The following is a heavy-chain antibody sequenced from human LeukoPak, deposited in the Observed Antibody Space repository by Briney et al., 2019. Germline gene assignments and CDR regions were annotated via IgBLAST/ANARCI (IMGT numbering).Heavy chain of an antibody. J-gene: IGHJ5*02. D-gene: IGHD5-18*01. Sequence: SETLSRNCAVYGGSFSGYYWSWIRQPPGKGLEWIGEINHSGSTNYNPSLKSRVTISVDTSKNQFSLKLSSVTAADTAVYYCARFRYSYGFGWYNWFDPWGQGTLVTVSS. V-gene: IGHV4-34*01. CDR2: INHSGST. CDR1: GGSFSGYY. CDR3: ARFRYSYGFGWYNWFDP.